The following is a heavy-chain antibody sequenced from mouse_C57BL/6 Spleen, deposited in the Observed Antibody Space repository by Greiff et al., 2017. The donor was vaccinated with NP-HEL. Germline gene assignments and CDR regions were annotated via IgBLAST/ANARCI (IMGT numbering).Heavy chain of an antibody. V-gene: IGHV2-2*01. CDR3: ARRGDGAWFAY. J-gene: IGHJ3*01. CDR2: IWSGGST. CDR1: GFSLTSYG. Sequence: VHLVESGPGLVQPSQSLSITCTVSGFSLTSYGVHWVRQSPGKGLEWLGVIWSGGSTDYNAAFISRLSISKDNSKSQVFFKMNSLQADDTAIYYCARRGDGAWFAYWGQGTLVTVSA.